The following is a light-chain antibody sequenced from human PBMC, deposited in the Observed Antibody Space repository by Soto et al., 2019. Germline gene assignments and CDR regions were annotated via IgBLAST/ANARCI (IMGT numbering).Light chain of an antibody. Sequence: QSLLTKPPSASGSPGQSVTISCTGTSIDVGGYNFVSWYQHHPGKAPKLMLYEVSKRPSGVPDRFSGSKSGNTASLTVSGLQAEDEADYYCSSYAGSTYVFGTGTKVTVL. CDR1: SIDVGGYNF. V-gene: IGLV2-8*01. J-gene: IGLJ1*01. CDR3: SSYAGSTYV. CDR2: EVS.